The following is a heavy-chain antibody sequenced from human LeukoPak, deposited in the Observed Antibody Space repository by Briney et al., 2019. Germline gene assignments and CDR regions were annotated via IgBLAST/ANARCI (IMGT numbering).Heavy chain of an antibody. D-gene: IGHD4-17*01. CDR2: IYYSGST. Sequence: SETLSLTCTVSGGSISSSSYYWGWIRQPPGKGLEWIGSIYYSGSTYYNPSLKSRVTISVDTSKNQFSLKLSSVTAADTAVYYCARHLREDGDFPFDYWGQGTLVTVSS. J-gene: IGHJ4*02. CDR1: GGSISSSSYY. CDR3: ARHLREDGDFPFDY. V-gene: IGHV4-39*01.